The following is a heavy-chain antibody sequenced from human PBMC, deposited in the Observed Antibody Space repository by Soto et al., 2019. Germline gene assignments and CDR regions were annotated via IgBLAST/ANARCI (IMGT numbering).Heavy chain of an antibody. J-gene: IGHJ4*02. D-gene: IGHD3-22*01. CDR1: GGTFSSYA. CDR3: ARDSTYYYDSSGYYPAY. CDR2: IIPIFGTA. Sequence: SVKVSCEASGGTFSSYAISWVRQAPGQGLEWMGGIIPIFGTANYAQKFQGRVTITADEFTSTAYMELSSLRSEDTAVYYCARDSTYYYDSSGYYPAYWGQGTLVTVSS. V-gene: IGHV1-69*13.